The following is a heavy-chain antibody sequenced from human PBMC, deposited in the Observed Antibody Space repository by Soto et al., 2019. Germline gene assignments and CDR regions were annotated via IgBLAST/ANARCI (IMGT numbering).Heavy chain of an antibody. D-gene: IGHD2-2*01. CDR1: CGSISSYY. V-gene: IGHV4-4*07. CDR2: IYTSGST. Sequence: PSETLSLTCTVSCGSISSYYWSWIRHPAGKGLEWIGRIYTSGSTNYNPSLKSRVTMSVDTSKNQFSLKLSSVTAADTAVYYCARACSSNSCYDVFDYWGQGTLVTVSS. CDR3: ARACSSNSCYDVFDY. J-gene: IGHJ4*02.